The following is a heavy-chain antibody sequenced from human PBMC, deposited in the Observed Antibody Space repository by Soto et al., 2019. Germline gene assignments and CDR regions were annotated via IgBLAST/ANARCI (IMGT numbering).Heavy chain of an antibody. CDR2: INHSGST. Sequence: QVQLQQWGAGLLKPSETQSITCAVYGGSFSGYYWSWIRQPPGKGLEWIGEINHSGSTNYNPSLKSRVTISVDTSKNQFSLKLSSVTAADTAVYYCARGFHNRIAVAGTGRGGQFDYWGQGTLVTVSS. J-gene: IGHJ4*02. CDR1: GGSFSGYY. V-gene: IGHV4-34*01. CDR3: ARGFHNRIAVAGTGRGGQFDY. D-gene: IGHD6-19*01.